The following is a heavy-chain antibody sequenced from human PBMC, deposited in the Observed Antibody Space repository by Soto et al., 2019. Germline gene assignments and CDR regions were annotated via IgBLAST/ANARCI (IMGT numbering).Heavy chain of an antibody. Sequence: GASVKVSCKASGFTFTSSAVQWVRQARGQRLEWIGWIVVGSGNTNYAQKFQERVTITRDMSTSTAYMELSSLRSEDTAVYYCAAAGITGTTDYYYYGMDVWGQGTTVTVSS. V-gene: IGHV1-58*01. CDR3: AAAGITGTTDYYYYGMDV. CDR1: GFTFTSSA. J-gene: IGHJ6*02. D-gene: IGHD1-7*01. CDR2: IVVGSGNT.